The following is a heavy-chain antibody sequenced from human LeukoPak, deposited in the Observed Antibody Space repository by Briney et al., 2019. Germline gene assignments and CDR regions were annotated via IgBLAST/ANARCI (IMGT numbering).Heavy chain of an antibody. CDR3: ARINYGDYGSYYGMYV. CDR1: GGAISIYS. Sequence: SETLSLTCTVSGGAISIYSWSWVRQPPAKGLQWISDFYYGGSTKYNPSPKSRVTISVDSAKNQFSLKLNSVTAADTAIYYCARINYGDYGSYYGMYVWGKGTTVTVSS. D-gene: IGHD4-17*01. V-gene: IGHV4-59*01. J-gene: IGHJ6*04. CDR2: FYYGGST.